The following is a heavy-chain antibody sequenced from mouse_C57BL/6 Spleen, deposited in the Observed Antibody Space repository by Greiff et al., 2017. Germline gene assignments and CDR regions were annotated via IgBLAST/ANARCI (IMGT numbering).Heavy chain of an antibody. Sequence: VQLQQSGAELARPGASVKMSCKASGYTFTSYTMHWVNQRPGQGLEWIGYINPSSGYTKYNQKFKDKATLTADKSSSTAYMQLSSLTSEDSAVYYCARIVYYDYDEGFAYWGQGTLVTVSA. CDR2: INPSSGYT. J-gene: IGHJ3*01. CDR3: ARIVYYDYDEGFAY. CDR1: GYTFTSYT. D-gene: IGHD2-4*01. V-gene: IGHV1-4*01.